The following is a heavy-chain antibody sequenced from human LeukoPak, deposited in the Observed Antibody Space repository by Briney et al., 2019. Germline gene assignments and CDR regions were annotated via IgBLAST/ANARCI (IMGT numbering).Heavy chain of an antibody. Sequence: VQPGGSLRLSCAASGFTVSSNYMSWVRQAPGKGLEWVSVIYSGGSTYYADSVKGRFTISRDNSKNTLYLQMNSLRAEDTAVYYCAKEWAAAYFDYWGQGTLVTVSS. J-gene: IGHJ4*02. CDR2: IYSGGST. CDR3: AKEWAAAYFDY. V-gene: IGHV3-66*01. CDR1: GFTVSSNY. D-gene: IGHD2-2*01.